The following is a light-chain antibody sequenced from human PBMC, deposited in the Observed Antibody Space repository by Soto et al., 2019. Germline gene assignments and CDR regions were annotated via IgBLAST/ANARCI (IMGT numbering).Light chain of an antibody. CDR1: QSVSYN. CDR3: QQYKNWPPLT. V-gene: IGKV3-15*01. CDR2: GAF. Sequence: EIVMTQSPATLSVSPGERATLSCRASQSVSYNLAWYQQKPGQGPRLLIYGAFTRATGIPARFSGSGSGTEFTPTISSLQSEDFGVFYCQQYKNWPPLTFGGGNKVEIK. J-gene: IGKJ4*01.